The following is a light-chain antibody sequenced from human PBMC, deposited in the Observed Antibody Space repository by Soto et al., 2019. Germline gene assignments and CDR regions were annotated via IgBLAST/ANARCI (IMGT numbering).Light chain of an antibody. Sequence: QSALTQPASVSGSPGQSITISCTGTTSDVGGYSFVSWYQLHPGKAPKLMIYEVSNRPSGVSNRFSGSKSGNTASLTISGLQADDESDYYCSSYTTSGTRVFGSGTKVTVL. J-gene: IGLJ1*01. CDR2: EVS. V-gene: IGLV2-14*01. CDR3: SSYTTSGTRV. CDR1: TSDVGGYSF.